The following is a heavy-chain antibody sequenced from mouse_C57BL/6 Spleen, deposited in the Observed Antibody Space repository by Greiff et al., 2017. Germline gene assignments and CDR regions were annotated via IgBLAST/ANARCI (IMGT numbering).Heavy chain of an antibody. J-gene: IGHJ2*01. Sequence: EVQVVESGEGLVKPGGSLKLSCAASGFTFSSYAMSWVRQTPEKRLGWVAYLSSGGDYIYYADTVKGRFTISRDNARNTLYLQMSSLKSEDTAMYYCTRDYDYDHFSFDYWGQGTTLTVSS. CDR1: GFTFSSYA. CDR2: LSSGGDYI. D-gene: IGHD2-4*01. V-gene: IGHV5-9-1*02. CDR3: TRDYDYDHFSFDY.